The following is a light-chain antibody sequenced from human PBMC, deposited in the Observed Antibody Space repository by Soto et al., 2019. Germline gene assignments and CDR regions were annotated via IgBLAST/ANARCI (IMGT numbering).Light chain of an antibody. Sequence: QSALTQPASVSGSAGQSITIFCTGTSSDVGRYNRVSWYQQHPGKAPKLMTYEGTKRPSGVSTRFSGSKSGNTASLTISGLLAEDEGDYYCCSYTATYTYVFGTGTKLTVL. V-gene: IGLV2-23*01. CDR3: CSYTATYTYV. J-gene: IGLJ1*01. CDR2: EGT. CDR1: SSDVGRYNR.